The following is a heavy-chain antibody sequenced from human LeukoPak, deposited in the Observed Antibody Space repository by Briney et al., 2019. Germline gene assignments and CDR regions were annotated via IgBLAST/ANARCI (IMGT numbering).Heavy chain of an antibody. J-gene: IGHJ4*02. D-gene: IGHD4-17*01. Sequence: GGSLRLSCAASGLTFSRYPISWVRAAPGKGLEWVSASSIGGGSTYYADSVKRPFTISTDNSMNPLYPQMNSLRAEDTAVYYCAEGYMTSVTWDYWGQGALVTVSS. CDR3: AEGYMTSVTWDY. V-gene: IGHV3-23*01. CDR1: GLTFSRYP. CDR2: SSIGGGST.